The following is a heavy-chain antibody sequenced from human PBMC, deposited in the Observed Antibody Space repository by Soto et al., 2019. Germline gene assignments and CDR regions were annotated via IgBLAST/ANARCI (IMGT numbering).Heavy chain of an antibody. V-gene: IGHV3-48*02. CDR2: ISHRGTTI. CDR1: GFSSSSYS. CDR3: AILGFCTDINCNHYFYYYAMDV. Sequence: GGSLRLSCAAWGFSSSSYSINWVRQAPWKGLEWLSFISHRGTTIYYADSVKGRFTISRDNARNSLYLEMNNLRDDDTALYYCAILGFCTDINCNHYFYYYAMDVCGQRTTVAFSS. D-gene: IGHD2-8*02. J-gene: IGHJ6*02.